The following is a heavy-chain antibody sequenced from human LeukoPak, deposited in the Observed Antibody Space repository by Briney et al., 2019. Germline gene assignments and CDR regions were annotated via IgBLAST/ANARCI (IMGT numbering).Heavy chain of an antibody. J-gene: IGHJ4*02. D-gene: IGHD6-19*01. CDR3: ARVEYSSGWYSY. CDR1: GYTFTGHY. CDR2: INPNSGGT. V-gene: IGHV1-2*02. Sequence: ASVKVSCKASGYTFTGHYMHWVRQAPGQGLEWMGWINPNSGGTNYAQKFQGRVTMTRDTSISTAYMELSRLRSDDTAVYYCARVEYSSGWYSYWGQGTLVTVSP.